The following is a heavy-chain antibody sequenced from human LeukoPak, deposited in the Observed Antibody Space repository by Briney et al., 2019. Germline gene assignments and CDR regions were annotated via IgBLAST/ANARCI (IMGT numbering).Heavy chain of an antibody. D-gene: IGHD5-12*01. CDR1: GGSISSYY. V-gene: IGHV4-59*08. CDR2: IYYSGST. Sequence: SETLSLTCTVSGGSISSYYWSWIRQPPGKGLEWIGYIYYSGSTNYNPSLKSRVTISVDTSKNQFSLKLSSVTAADTAVYYCARQNPKKSGYDSWGQGTLVTVSS. J-gene: IGHJ4*02. CDR3: ARQNPKKSGYDS.